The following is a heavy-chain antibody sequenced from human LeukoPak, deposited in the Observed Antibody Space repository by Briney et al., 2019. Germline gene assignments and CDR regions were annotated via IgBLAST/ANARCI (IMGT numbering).Heavy chain of an antibody. V-gene: IGHV4-4*02. CDR3: ARWKYVDYERTFDY. Sequence: SETLSLTCAVSGGSISSSNWWSWVRQPPGKGLAWIGEIYHSGSTNYNPSLKSRVTISVDKSKNQFSLKLTSATAADTAIYYCARWKYVDYERTFDYWGQGALVTVSS. D-gene: IGHD4-17*01. J-gene: IGHJ4*02. CDR1: GGSISSSNW. CDR2: IYHSGST.